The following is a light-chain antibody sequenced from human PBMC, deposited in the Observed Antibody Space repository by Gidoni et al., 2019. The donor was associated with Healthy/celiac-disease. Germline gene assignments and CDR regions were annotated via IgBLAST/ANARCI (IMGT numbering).Light chain of an antibody. V-gene: IGKV1-39*01. Sequence: DIQMTQSPSSLSASVGDRVTITCRASQSISSYLNWYQQKPGKAPKLLIYGASSLQSGVPSRFSGSGSGTDFTLTISSLRPEDFATYYCQQSFSTLYTFXQXTKLEIK. CDR2: GAS. CDR1: QSISSY. CDR3: QQSFSTLYT. J-gene: IGKJ2*01.